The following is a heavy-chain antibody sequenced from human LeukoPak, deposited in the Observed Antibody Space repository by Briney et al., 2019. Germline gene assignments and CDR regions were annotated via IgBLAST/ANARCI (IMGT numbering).Heavy chain of an antibody. D-gene: IGHD3-22*01. CDR1: GFTFSSYG. CDR3: ARTPDRSGYYYFDY. V-gene: IGHV3-33*01. CDR2: IWYDGSNK. Sequence: PGGSLRLSCAASGFTFSSYGMHWVRQAPGKGLEWVAVIWYDGSNKYYADSVKGRVTISRDNSKNTLYLQKNSLRAEETAVYYCARTPDRSGYYYFDYWGQGTLVTVSS. J-gene: IGHJ4*02.